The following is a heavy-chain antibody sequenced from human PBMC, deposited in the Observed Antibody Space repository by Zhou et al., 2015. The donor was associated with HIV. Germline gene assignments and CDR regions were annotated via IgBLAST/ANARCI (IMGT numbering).Heavy chain of an antibody. D-gene: IGHD2-2*01. Sequence: DVRLVESGGGLVRPGESLVVSCAASGFTFTNAWMTWVRQAPGKGPEWVGRIRAQADGATTDYAAPVKGRFTISRDDSTNTLYLQMNSLRAEDTAVYYCARGGYYCSSTSCFFDYWGQGTLVTVSS. CDR3: ARGGYYCSSTSCFFDY. CDR1: GFTFTNAW. V-gene: IGHV3-15*07. J-gene: IGHJ4*02. CDR2: IRAQADGATT.